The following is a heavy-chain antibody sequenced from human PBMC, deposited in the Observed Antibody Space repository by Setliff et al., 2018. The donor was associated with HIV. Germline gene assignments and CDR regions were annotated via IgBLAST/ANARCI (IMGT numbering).Heavy chain of an antibody. CDR1: GYTFTNFY. V-gene: IGHV1-46*01. D-gene: IGHD1-26*01. Sequence: ASVKVSCKASGYTFTNFYIHWVRQAPGQGLKWLGMINPSGGTTTYAQKFQGRVTMTSDTSMSTVYMDLSSLGSEDTAVYYCARGGHYSGSYLPRDYYMDVWGKGTTVTVSS. CDR3: ARGGHYSGSYLPRDYYMDV. J-gene: IGHJ6*03. CDR2: INPSGGTT.